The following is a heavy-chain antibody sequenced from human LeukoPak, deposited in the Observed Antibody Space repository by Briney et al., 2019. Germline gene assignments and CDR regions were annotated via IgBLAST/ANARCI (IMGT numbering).Heavy chain of an antibody. V-gene: IGHV1-2*02. CDR3: ARDSIAARPSGDTEGYFDY. Sequence: HVASVKVSCKASGYTFTDYYMHWVRQAPGQGFEWMGWINPNDGDTNYAQKFQGRVTMTRDTSISTAHMEVSRLRSDDTAVYYCARDSIAARPSGDTEGYFDYWGQGTLVTVSS. J-gene: IGHJ4*02. D-gene: IGHD6-6*01. CDR1: GYTFTDYY. CDR2: INPNDGDT.